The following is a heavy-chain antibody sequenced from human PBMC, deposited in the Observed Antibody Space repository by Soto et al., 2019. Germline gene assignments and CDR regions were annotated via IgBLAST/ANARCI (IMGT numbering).Heavy chain of an antibody. CDR1: GGSISSYY. V-gene: IGHV4-59*08. Sequence: PSETLSLTCTVSGGSISSYYWSWIRQPPGKGLEWIGYIYYSGSTNYNPSLKSRVTISVDTSKNQFSLKLSSVTAADTAVYYCARQWFGELLYVDYWGQGTQVTVSS. J-gene: IGHJ4*02. CDR3: ARQWFGELLYVDY. CDR2: IYYSGST. D-gene: IGHD3-10*01.